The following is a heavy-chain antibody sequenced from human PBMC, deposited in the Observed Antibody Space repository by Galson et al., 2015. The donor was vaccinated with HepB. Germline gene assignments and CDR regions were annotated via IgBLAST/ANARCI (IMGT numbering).Heavy chain of an antibody. CDR3: ARGRLGYCSSTSCYGYYYYYMDV. CDR1: GYTFTSYD. CDR2: MNPNSGNT. V-gene: IGHV1-8*01. Sequence: SVKVSCKASGYTFTSYDINWVRQATGQGLEWMGWMNPNSGNTGYAQKFQGRVTMTRNTSISTAYMELSSLRSEDTAVYYCARGRLGYCSSTSCYGYYYYYMDVWGKETTVTVSS. D-gene: IGHD2-2*01. J-gene: IGHJ6*03.